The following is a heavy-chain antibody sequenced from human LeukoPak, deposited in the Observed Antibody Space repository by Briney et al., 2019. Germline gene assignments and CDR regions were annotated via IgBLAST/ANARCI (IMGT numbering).Heavy chain of an antibody. CDR1: GFTFSSYE. V-gene: IGHV3-48*03. J-gene: IGHJ4*02. D-gene: IGHD3-22*01. CDR3: ARGLTYYYDSSGYDWGWY. Sequence: GSLRLSCAASGFTFSSYEMNWVRQAPGKGLEWVSYISSSGSTIYYADSVKGRFTISRDNAKNSLYLQMNSLRAEDTAVYYCARGLTYYYDSSGYDWGWYWGQGTLVTVSS. CDR2: ISSSGSTI.